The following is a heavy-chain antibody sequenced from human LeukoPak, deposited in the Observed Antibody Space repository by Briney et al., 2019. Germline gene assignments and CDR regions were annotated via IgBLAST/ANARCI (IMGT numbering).Heavy chain of an antibody. CDR3: ARDLDCSGGSCYSDYYYGMDV. J-gene: IGHJ6*02. Sequence: GGSLRLSCATSGFTFSSYAMHWVRQAPGKGLEWVAVISYDGSNKYYADSVKGRFTISRDNSKNTLYLQMNSLRAEDTAVYYCARDLDCSGGSCYSDYYYGMDVWGQGTTVTVSS. D-gene: IGHD2-15*01. V-gene: IGHV3-30-3*01. CDR1: GFTFSSYA. CDR2: ISYDGSNK.